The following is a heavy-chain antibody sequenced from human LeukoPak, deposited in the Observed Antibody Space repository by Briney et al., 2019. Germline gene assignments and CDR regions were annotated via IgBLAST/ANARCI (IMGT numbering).Heavy chain of an antibody. CDR2: ISAYNGNT. CDR3: ARYAGSYGLDAFDI. CDR1: GYTFTSYG. J-gene: IGHJ3*02. V-gene: IGHV1-18*01. Sequence: ASVKVSCKASGYTFTSYGINWVRQAPGQGLEWMGWISAYNGNTNYAQKLQGRVTMTTDTSTSTAFMELRSLRSDDTAVYYCARYAGSYGLDAFDIWGQGTMVTVSS. D-gene: IGHD1-26*01.